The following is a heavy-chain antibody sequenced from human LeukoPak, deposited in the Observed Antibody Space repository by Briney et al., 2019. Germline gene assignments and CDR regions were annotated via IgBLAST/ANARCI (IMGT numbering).Heavy chain of an antibody. V-gene: IGHV3-33*08. CDR3: AREMGYYDYVWGSYRKSTFDY. D-gene: IGHD3-16*02. J-gene: IGHJ4*02. CDR2: IWYDGSNK. Sequence: GGSLRLSCAASGFTFSSYGMHWVRQAPGKGLEWVAVIWYDGSNKYYADSVKGRFTISRDNSKNTLYLQMNSLRAEDTAVYYCAREMGYYDYVWGSYRKSTFDYWGQGTLVTVSS. CDR1: GFTFSSYG.